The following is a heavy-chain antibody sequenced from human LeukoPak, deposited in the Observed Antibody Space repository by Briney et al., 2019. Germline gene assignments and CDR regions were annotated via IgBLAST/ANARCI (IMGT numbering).Heavy chain of an antibody. CDR1: GGSISSSNW. Sequence: SETLSLTCAVSGGSISSSNWWSWVRQPPGKGLEWIGEIYHSGSTNYNPSLKSRVTISVDKSKNQFSPKLSSVTAADTAVYYCARQAGALRLPHFDYWGQGTLVTVSS. CDR2: IYHSGST. J-gene: IGHJ4*02. D-gene: IGHD5-12*01. CDR3: ARQAGALRLPHFDY. V-gene: IGHV4-4*02.